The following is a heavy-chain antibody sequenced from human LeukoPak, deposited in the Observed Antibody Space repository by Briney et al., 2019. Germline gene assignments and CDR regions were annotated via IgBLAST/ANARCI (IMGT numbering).Heavy chain of an antibody. CDR1: GGSISSYY. CDR3: ARGLDYGGNPSLDYYGMDV. Sequence: PSETLSLTCTVSGGSISSYYWSWIRQPPGKGLEWIGEINHSGSTNYNPSLKSRVTISVDTSKNQFSLKLSSVTAADTAVYYCARGLDYGGNPSLDYYGMDVWGQGTTVTVSS. J-gene: IGHJ6*02. V-gene: IGHV4-34*01. D-gene: IGHD4-23*01. CDR2: INHSGST.